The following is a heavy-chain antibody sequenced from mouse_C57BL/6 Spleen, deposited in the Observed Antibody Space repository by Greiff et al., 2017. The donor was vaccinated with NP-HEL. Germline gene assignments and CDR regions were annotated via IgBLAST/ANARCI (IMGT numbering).Heavy chain of an antibody. CDR3: ARDGPYYLDY. CDR2: ISDGGSYT. V-gene: IGHV5-4*01. Sequence: VESGGGLVKPGGSLKLSCAASGFTFSSYAMSWFRQTPEKRLEWVATISDGGSYTYYPDNVKGRFTISRDNAKNNLYLQMSPLKSEDTAMYYCARDGPYYLDYWGQGTTLTVSS. J-gene: IGHJ2*01. CDR1: GFTFSSYA.